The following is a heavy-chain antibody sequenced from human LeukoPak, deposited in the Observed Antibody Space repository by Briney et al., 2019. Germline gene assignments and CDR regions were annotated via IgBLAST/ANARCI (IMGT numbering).Heavy chain of an antibody. D-gene: IGHD1-26*01. CDR3: AKISMEATETSDS. Sequence: GGPQTLSCTASIYTLYEYYVLGLRQSPGKALECVSRSRNKSNSFSTEYAASVKGRFTISRDDEKTSMYLQMNSLKPEDTAVYYCAKISMEATETSDSWGQGTLVTVSS. J-gene: IGHJ5*01. CDR2: SRNKSNSFST. CDR1: IYTLYEYY. V-gene: IGHV3-72*01.